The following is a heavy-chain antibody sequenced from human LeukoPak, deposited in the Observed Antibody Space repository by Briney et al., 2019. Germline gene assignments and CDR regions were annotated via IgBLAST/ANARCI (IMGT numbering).Heavy chain of an antibody. CDR2: IYYSGST. Sequence: SETLSLTCTVSGGSIRSHYWSWIRQPPGKGLEWIGYIYYSGSTDYNPSLKSRVTISVDTSKNQFSLKLSSVTAADTAVYYCARAGSPTHYDILTGYYTEGFFDYWGQGTLVTVSS. CDR1: GGSIRSHY. V-gene: IGHV4-59*11. D-gene: IGHD3-9*01. CDR3: ARAGSPTHYDILTGYYTEGFFDY. J-gene: IGHJ4*02.